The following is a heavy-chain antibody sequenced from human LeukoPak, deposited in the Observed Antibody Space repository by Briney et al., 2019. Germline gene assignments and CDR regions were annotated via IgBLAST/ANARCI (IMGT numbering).Heavy chain of an antibody. D-gene: IGHD1-26*01. J-gene: IGHJ4*02. CDR2: IWYDGSNK. Sequence: GGSLRLSCAASGFTFSSYGMHWVRQAPGKGLEWVAVIWYDGSNKYYADSVKGRFTISRDNSKNTLYLQMNSLRAEDTAVYYCARVRQPRSGSYYANPLGYWGQGTLVTVSS. CDR1: GFTFSSYG. V-gene: IGHV3-33*01. CDR3: ARVRQPRSGSYYANPLGY.